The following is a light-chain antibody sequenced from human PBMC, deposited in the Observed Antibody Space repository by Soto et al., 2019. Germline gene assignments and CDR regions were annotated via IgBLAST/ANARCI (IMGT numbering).Light chain of an antibody. J-gene: IGLJ2*01. CDR2: EVT. CDR3: FSYADTHNLV. CDR1: GSDVASYDY. Sequence: QSALTQPPSASGSPGQSVTISCTGTGSDVASYDYVSWYQQHPGKAPKLIIYEVTKRPSGVPDRFSASKSGTTASLTVSGLQAEDEAEYYCFSYADTHNLVFGGGTKLTVL. V-gene: IGLV2-8*01.